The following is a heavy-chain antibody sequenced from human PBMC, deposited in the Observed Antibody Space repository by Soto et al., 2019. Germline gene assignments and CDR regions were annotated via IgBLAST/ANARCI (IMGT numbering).Heavy chain of an antibody. J-gene: IGHJ5*02. CDR3: ARGIKYGAYSRWFDP. CDR2: RNPNSGNT. CDR1: GYTFTSYD. Sequence: QVQLVQSGAEVKKPGASVTVACKASGYTFTSYDINWVRQATGQGLEYLGWRNPNSGNTAYVQKFQGRVTMTWDTSITTASMELSSLRSEDTAVYFCARGIKYGAYSRWFDPWGQGTLVTVSS. D-gene: IGHD4-17*01. V-gene: IGHV1-8*01.